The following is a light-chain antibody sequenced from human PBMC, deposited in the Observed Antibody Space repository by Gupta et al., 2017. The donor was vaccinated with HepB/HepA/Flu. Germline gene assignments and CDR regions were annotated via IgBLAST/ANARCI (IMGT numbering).Light chain of an antibody. CDR3: QQRRTWPIT. CDR1: QSVNSY. J-gene: IGKJ5*01. V-gene: IGKV3-11*01. CDR2: DAS. Sequence: EVVLTQSPVSLSLSPRERVTLSCRASQSVNSYLAWYHQKPGQAPRLLIYDASNRATGIPARFSGSGSGTDFTLTISSLEPEDFAVYYCQQRRTWPITFGQGTRLEIK.